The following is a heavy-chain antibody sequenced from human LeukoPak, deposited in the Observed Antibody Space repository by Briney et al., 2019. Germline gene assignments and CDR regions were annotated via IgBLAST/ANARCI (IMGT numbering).Heavy chain of an antibody. CDR1: GYTFTSYD. J-gene: IGHJ4*02. V-gene: IGHV1-8*01. CDR3: ARARDYGGNPFDY. CDR2: MNPNSGNT. Sequence: ASVKVSCKASGYTFTSYDINWVRQATGQGLEWMGWMNPNSGNTGYAQKFQGRATMTRNTSISTAYMELSSLRSEDTAVYYCARARDYGGNPFDYWGQGTLVTVSS. D-gene: IGHD4-23*01.